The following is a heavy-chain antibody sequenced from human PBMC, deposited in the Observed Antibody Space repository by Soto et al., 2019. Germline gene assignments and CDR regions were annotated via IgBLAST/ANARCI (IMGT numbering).Heavy chain of an antibody. CDR2: ISVSGGGT. CDR1: AFTFNTYA. Sequence: EVQLLESGGGLVQPGGSLRLSCAASAFTFNTYAMGWVRQAPGKGLEWVSAISVSGGGTYYADSVKGRFTISRDTSKNTLYLQMNPLRADDTAVYYCAKSGGASPYYFDYWGRGTLVTVSS. J-gene: IGHJ4*02. CDR3: AKSGGASPYYFDY. V-gene: IGHV3-23*01. D-gene: IGHD1-26*01.